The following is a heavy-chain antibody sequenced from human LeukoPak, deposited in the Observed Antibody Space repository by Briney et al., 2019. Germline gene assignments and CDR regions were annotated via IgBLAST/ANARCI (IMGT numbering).Heavy chain of an antibody. CDR1: GFSFISYG. Sequence: PGGSLRLSCAASGFSFISYGMHWVRQAPGKGLEWVGVISDDGRNKKYADSVKGRFTISRDNSKDTLYLQMNSLRDEDTAVYYCAKRPSDYGDYVTYFDCWGQGTLVTVSS. D-gene: IGHD4-17*01. V-gene: IGHV3-30*18. CDR3: AKRPSDYGDYVTYFDC. J-gene: IGHJ4*02. CDR2: ISDDGRNK.